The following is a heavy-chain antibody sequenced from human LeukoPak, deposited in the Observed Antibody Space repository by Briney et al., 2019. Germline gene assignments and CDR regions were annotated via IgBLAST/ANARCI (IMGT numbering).Heavy chain of an antibody. V-gene: IGHV4-4*07. CDR3: TRDGSKGSRGDAFDL. J-gene: IGHJ3*01. Sequence: SESLSLTCTLYGGSISGSFWSWIRQPAGKGLEWIRRIATSGTINYNPSLKSRVTVSMDTSKNQFSLKLTSMTAADTAVYYCTRDGSKGSRGDAFDLWGQGTVVTVSS. CDR1: GGSISGSF. D-gene: IGHD3-10*01. CDR2: IATSGTI.